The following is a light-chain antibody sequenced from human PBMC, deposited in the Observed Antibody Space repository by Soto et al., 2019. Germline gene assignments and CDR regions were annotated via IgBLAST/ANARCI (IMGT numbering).Light chain of an antibody. J-gene: IGKJ1*01. CDR1: QSVSSY. CDR2: DAS. CDR3: QQRSNWPRT. V-gene: IGKV3-11*01. Sequence: EIVLTQSPVTLSLSPGERATLSCRASQSVSSYLAWYQQKPGQAPRLLIYDASNRATGIPARFSGGGSGTDFTLTIDNLEPEDFAVYYCQQRSNWPRTFGQGTKVDIK.